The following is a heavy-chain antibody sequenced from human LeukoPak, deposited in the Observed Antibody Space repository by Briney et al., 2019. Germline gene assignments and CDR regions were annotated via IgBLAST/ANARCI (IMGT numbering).Heavy chain of an antibody. V-gene: IGHV4-38-2*02. D-gene: IGHD5-12*01. CDR3: ARDLPAALDIVATLFDY. CDR2: IYHSGST. Sequence: KSSETLSLTCTVSGYSISSGYYWGWIRQPPGKGLEWIGSIYHSGSTYYNPSLKSRVTISVDTSKNQFSLKLSSVTAADTAVYYCARDLPAALDIVATLFDYWGQGTLVTVSS. J-gene: IGHJ4*02. CDR1: GYSISSGYY.